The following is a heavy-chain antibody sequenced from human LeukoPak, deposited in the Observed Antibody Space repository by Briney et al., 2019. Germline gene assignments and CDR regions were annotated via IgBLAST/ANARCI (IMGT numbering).Heavy chain of an antibody. D-gene: IGHD6-19*01. CDR2: TSGNGGTT. V-gene: IGHV3-23*01. J-gene: IGHJ4*02. CDR1: GFTFSNYA. Sequence: GGSLRLSCAGAGFTFSNYAMNWVRQAPGKGLEWVSGTSGNGGTTFYAESVKGRFAMSRDNSKNTLYLQVNSLRADDTAVYYCARDPYNSGWTVPFDYWGQGTLVTVSS. CDR3: ARDPYNSGWTVPFDY.